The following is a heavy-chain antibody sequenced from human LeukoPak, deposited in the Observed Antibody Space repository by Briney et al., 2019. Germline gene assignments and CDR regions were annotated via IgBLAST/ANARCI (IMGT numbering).Heavy chain of an antibody. V-gene: IGHV4-4*02. D-gene: IGHD3-9*01. CDR2: IYHSGST. CDR3: ARSSVSTGGTCYDILTGYLNWFDP. CDR1: GGSINSSNW. J-gene: IGHJ5*02. Sequence: SETLSLTCAVSGGSINSSNWWSWVRQPPGKGLEWIGEIYHSGSTNYNPSLKSRVTISVDKSKNQFSLKLSSVTAADTAVYYCARSSVSTGGTCYDILTGYLNWFDPWGQGTLVTVSS.